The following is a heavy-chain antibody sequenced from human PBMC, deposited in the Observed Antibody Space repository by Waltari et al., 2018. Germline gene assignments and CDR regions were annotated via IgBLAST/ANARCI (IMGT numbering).Heavy chain of an antibody. Sequence: QVQLVQSGAEVKKPGSSVKVSCKASGGTFSSYTISWVRQAPGQGLEWMGRIIPIRGTANYAKKCQGRVTMTTETSTSTAYMELRSLRSDDTAVYYCARERRYNWNYAYYYGMDVWGQGTTVTVSS. CDR1: GGTFSSYT. D-gene: IGHD1-7*01. V-gene: IGHV1-69*08. J-gene: IGHJ6*02. CDR2: IIPIRGTA. CDR3: ARERRYNWNYAYYYGMDV.